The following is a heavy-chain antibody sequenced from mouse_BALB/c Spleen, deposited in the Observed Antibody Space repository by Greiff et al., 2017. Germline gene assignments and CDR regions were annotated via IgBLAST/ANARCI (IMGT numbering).Heavy chain of an antibody. CDR2: INPSIGGT. V-gene: IGHV1S81*02. J-gene: IGHJ3*01. D-gene: IGHD2-4*01. Sequence: QVQLQQPGAELVRPGVSVKLSCKASGYTFTSYWMHWIKQRPEQGLARIGEINPSIGGTNYHEKFKSKATLTVDKSSDKAYMQLSSLPSVDSAVDYCARRDYDYDEAWFAYWGQGTLVTVSA. CDR3: ARRDYDYDEAWFAY. CDR1: GYTFTSYW.